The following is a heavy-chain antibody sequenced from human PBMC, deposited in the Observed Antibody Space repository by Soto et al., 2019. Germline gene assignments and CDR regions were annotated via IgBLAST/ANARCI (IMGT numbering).Heavy chain of an antibody. CDR1: GFTFEDYA. J-gene: IGHJ4*02. D-gene: IGHD3-22*01. CDR3: AKMVTWDSSGYYQGGFDC. Sequence: HLVESGGGLVQPGKSLTISYAASGFTFEDYAMHWVRQAPGKGLEWVSGISWNSGNIIYADSVKGRFTISRDNAXXSXXLQMNSVRLEDTALYYCAKMVTWDSSGYYQGGFDCWGQGTLVTVSS. CDR2: ISWNSGNI. V-gene: IGHV3-9*01.